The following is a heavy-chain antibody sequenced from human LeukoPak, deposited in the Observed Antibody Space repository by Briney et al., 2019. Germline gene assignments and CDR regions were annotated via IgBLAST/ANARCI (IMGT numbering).Heavy chain of an antibody. J-gene: IGHJ4*02. CDR3: AKSGYNRFDY. Sequence: GGSLRLSCAASAFTFSSSAMSWVRQAPGKGLEWVSSISGSGSGGSTYYADSVKGRFTISRDNSKNTLYLQMNSLRAEDTAVYCCAKSGYNRFDYWGQGTLVTVSS. D-gene: IGHD5-24*01. CDR2: ISGSGSGGST. V-gene: IGHV3-23*01. CDR1: AFTFSSSA.